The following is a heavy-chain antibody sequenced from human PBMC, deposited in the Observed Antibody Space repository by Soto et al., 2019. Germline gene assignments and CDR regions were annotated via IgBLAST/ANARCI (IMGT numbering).Heavy chain of an antibody. CDR2: IYYSGST. D-gene: IGHD6-13*01. Sequence: PSQTLSLTCTVSGGSISSGDYYWSWIRQPPGKGLEWIGYIYYSGSTYYNPSLKSRVTISVDTSKNQFSLKLSSVTAADTAVYYCGRAHRDLQQQVQYYYSMDVWGQGTTVTVSS. J-gene: IGHJ6*02. V-gene: IGHV4-30-4*01. CDR3: GRAHRDLQQQVQYYYSMDV. CDR1: GGSISSGDYY.